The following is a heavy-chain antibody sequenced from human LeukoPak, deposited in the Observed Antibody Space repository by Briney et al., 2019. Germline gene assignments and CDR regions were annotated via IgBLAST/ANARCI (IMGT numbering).Heavy chain of an antibody. CDR1: GGSISSYY. D-gene: IGHD6-13*01. CDR2: IHTSGST. V-gene: IGHV4-4*07. Sequence: SETLSLTCTVSGGSISSYYWSWIRQPAGKGLEWIGRIHTSGSTNYNPSLKSRVTMSVDTSENQFSLKLSSVTAADTAVYYCARVTGYMTEDYFDYWGQGTLITVSS. J-gene: IGHJ4*02. CDR3: ARVTGYMTEDYFDY.